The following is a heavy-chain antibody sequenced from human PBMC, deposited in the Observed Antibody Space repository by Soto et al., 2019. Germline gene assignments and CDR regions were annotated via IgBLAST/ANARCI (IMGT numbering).Heavy chain of an antibody. V-gene: IGHV4-34*01. D-gene: IGHD3-10*01. CDR3: ARGLILWFGELSRRGGYYYYMDV. J-gene: IGHJ6*03. CDR1: GGSFSGYQ. CDR2: INDSGNI. Sequence: QVQLQQWGAGLLKPSETLSLTCAVYGGSFSGYQWSWIRQTPGKGLEWIGEINDSGNINYNPSLKSRASIFVDTAKKQISLKLSPATAADPAVYYCARGLILWFGELSRRGGYYYYMDVWGKGTTVTVSS.